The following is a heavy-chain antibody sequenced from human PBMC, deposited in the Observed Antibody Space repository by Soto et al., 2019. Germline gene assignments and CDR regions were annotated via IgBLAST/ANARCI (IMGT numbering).Heavy chain of an antibody. J-gene: IGHJ3*02. CDR3: ARDRGDGYNNI. Sequence: QVQLVQSGAEVKKPGSSVKVSCKASGGTFSSYTISWVRQAPGQGLEWMGRIIPILGIANYAQKFQGRVTITVEKSPSTAYMELSSLTSEDTALYYCARDRGDGYNNIWGQGTMVTVSS. V-gene: IGHV1-69*08. CDR1: GGTFSSYT. D-gene: IGHD5-12*01. CDR2: IIPILGIA.